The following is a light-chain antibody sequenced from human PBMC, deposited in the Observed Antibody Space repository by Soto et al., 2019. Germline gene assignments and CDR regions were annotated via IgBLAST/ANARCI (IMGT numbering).Light chain of an antibody. CDR3: QQYNNWPIT. CDR2: AAS. CDR1: QSIGRN. Sequence: EIVLTQSPGTLYLSPGERATLSCRASQSIGRNLVWCQQKPGQAPRLLIYAASTRATGVPARFSGSGSGTEFTLTISSLQSEDFAVYYCQQYNNWPITFGQGTRLEIK. J-gene: IGKJ5*01. V-gene: IGKV3-15*01.